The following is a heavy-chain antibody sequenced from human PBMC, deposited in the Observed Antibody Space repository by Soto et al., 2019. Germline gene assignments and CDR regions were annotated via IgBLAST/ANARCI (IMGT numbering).Heavy chain of an antibody. CDR2: IYSSGTT. V-gene: IGHV4-59*01. Sequence: SETLSLTCTVSGGSINNYYWSWIRQPPGTGLEWIGYIYSSGTTNYNPSLKSRVTISLDMSRNQFSLKLNSVTAADTAVYYCARYSPENYYKYFYMDVWGKGTTVTVSS. D-gene: IGHD2-15*01. J-gene: IGHJ6*03. CDR3: ARYSPENYYKYFYMDV. CDR1: GGSINNYY.